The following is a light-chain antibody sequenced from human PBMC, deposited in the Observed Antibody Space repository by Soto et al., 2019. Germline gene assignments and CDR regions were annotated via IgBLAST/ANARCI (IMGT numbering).Light chain of an antibody. CDR2: RDN. V-gene: IGLV1-44*01. CDR3: ATWDDGLYGPV. Sequence: QSVLMQPPSASGTPGQRVTISCSGTRSNIGSNPVQWYLQLPGTAPKLLIYRDNQRPSGVPDRFSGSKSGTSASLAISGLQSDDEADYHCATWDDGLYGPVFGGGTKLTVL. J-gene: IGLJ3*02. CDR1: RSNIGSNP.